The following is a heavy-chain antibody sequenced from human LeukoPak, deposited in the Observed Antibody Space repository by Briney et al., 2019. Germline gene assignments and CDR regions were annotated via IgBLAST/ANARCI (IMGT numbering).Heavy chain of an antibody. Sequence: SETLSLTCTVSGGSISSGSYYWSWIRQPAGKGLEWIERIYTSGSTNYNPSLKSRVTISVDTSKNQFSLKLSSVTAADTAVYYCARGGYCSGGSCSIDAFDIWGQGTMVTVSS. J-gene: IGHJ3*02. D-gene: IGHD2-15*01. CDR2: IYTSGST. CDR1: GGSISSGSYY. V-gene: IGHV4-61*02. CDR3: ARGGYCSGGSCSIDAFDI.